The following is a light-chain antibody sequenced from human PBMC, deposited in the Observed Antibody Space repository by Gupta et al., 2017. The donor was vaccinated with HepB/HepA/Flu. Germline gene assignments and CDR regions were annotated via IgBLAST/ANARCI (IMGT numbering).Light chain of an antibody. V-gene: IGKV1-39*01. J-gene: IGKJ2*01. CDR3: QQSDTLPYT. CDR2: STS. Sequence: DIQMTQSPSSLSASVGDRVTITCRASQNIRNYLNWYQQKSGNAPKLLIYSTSRLQSGVPSRFSGSGSGTDFTLTISSLQSEDFATYYCQQSDTLPYTFGQGTKLEIK. CDR1: QNIRNY.